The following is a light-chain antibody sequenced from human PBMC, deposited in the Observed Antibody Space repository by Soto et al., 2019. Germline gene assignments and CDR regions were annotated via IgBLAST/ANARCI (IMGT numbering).Light chain of an antibody. V-gene: IGKV3-11*01. CDR1: QSISTY. CDR2: DAS. CDR3: QQRSNWPPLT. Sequence: EIVLTQSPATLSLSPGERATLSCRASQSISTYLAWYQQKPGQAPRLGIHDASNMATGIPARFSGSGSGTDFTLTISSLEPEDFAVYYCQQRSNWPPLTFGGGTKVEIK. J-gene: IGKJ4*01.